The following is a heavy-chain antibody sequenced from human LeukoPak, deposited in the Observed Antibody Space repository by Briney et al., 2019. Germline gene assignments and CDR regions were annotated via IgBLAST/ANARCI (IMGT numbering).Heavy chain of an antibody. CDR1: GFTFSSYA. J-gene: IGHJ4*02. Sequence: PGGSLRLSCAASGFTFSSYAMSWVRQAPGKGLEWVSAISGSGGSTYYADSVKGRFTISRDNSKNTLYLQMNSLRAEDTAVYYCAKVSSETYSSGWYSQYFDYWGQGTLVTVSS. V-gene: IGHV3-23*01. CDR3: AKVSSETYSSGWYSQYFDY. CDR2: ISGSGGST. D-gene: IGHD6-19*01.